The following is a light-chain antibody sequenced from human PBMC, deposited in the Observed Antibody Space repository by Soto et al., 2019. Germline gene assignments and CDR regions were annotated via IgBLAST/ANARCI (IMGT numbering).Light chain of an antibody. CDR2: KAS. CDR1: QTISSW. J-gene: IGKJ1*01. V-gene: IGKV1-5*03. Sequence: DIQMTQSPSTLSGSVGERVTITCRVSQTISSWLAWYQQKPGKAPKLLIYKASTLKSGVPSRFSGSGSATEFTLTISSLQPDDFATYYCQHYNSYSEAFGQGTKVELK. CDR3: QHYNSYSEA.